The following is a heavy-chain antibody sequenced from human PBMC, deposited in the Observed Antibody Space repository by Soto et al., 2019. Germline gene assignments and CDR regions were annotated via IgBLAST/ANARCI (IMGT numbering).Heavy chain of an antibody. CDR1: GGSISSYY. V-gene: IGHV4-59*01. J-gene: IGHJ6*02. Sequence: SEPRSLTCTVSGGSISSYYWSWIRQPPGKGLEWIGYIYYSGSTNYNPSLKSRVTISVDTSKNQFSLKLSSVTAADTAVYYCARGSGATIFGVVSRNYYYGMDVWGQGTTVTVSS. CDR3: ARGSGATIFGVVSRNYYYGMDV. CDR2: IYYSGST. D-gene: IGHD3-3*01.